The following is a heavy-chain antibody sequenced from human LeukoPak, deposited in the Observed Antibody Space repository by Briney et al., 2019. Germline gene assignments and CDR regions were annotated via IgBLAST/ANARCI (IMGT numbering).Heavy chain of an antibody. J-gene: IGHJ4*02. Sequence: PSETLSLTCTVSGGSISSGGYYWSWIRQHPGKGLEWIGYIYYSGSTYYNPSLKSRVTISVDTSKNQFSLKLSSVTAADTAVYYCARGRKGDIVVVPAAIRGDDHFDYWGQGTLVTVSS. CDR3: ARGRKGDIVVVPAAIRGDDHFDY. V-gene: IGHV4-31*03. CDR1: GGSISSGGYY. D-gene: IGHD2-2*01. CDR2: IYYSGST.